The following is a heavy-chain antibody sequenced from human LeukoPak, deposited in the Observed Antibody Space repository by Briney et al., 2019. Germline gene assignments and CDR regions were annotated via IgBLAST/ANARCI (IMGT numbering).Heavy chain of an antibody. CDR2: IGTAGDT. V-gene: IGHV3-13*01. Sequence: GGSLRLSCAASGFTFSSYDMHWVRQATGKGLEWVSAIGTAGDTYYPGSVKGRFTISRENAQNSLYLQMNSLRAGDTAVYYCARGGGYYDYVWGSYRLDAFDIWGQGTMVTVSS. J-gene: IGHJ3*02. CDR1: GFTFSSYD. D-gene: IGHD3-16*02. CDR3: ARGGGYYDYVWGSYRLDAFDI.